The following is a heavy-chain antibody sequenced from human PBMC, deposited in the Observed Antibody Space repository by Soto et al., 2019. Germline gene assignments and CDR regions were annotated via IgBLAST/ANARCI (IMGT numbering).Heavy chain of an antibody. CDR3: ARVRYYDTSGYPAD. CDR2: IFPADSDT. CDR1: GYNFISSW. D-gene: IGHD3-22*01. Sequence: GESLKISCKGSGYNFISSWIGWVRQVPGKGLEWMGIIFPADSDTRYNPSFQGQVTISADKSISTANLQWSSLKASDSAIYYCARVRYYDTSGYPADWGQGTLVTVSS. V-gene: IGHV5-51*01. J-gene: IGHJ4*02.